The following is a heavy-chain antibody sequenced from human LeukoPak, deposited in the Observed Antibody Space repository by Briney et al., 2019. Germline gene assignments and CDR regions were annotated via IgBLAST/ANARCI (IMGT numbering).Heavy chain of an antibody. CDR1: GFTFSSYY. J-gene: IGHJ4*02. D-gene: IGHD4/OR15-4a*01. CDR2: ISTSSSYI. Sequence: GGSLRLSCTVSGFTFSSYYMNWVRQAPGKGLEWVSSISTSSSYIYYADSVKGRFTISRDNSKNTLYLQMNSLRAEDTAVYYCARRAGAYSHPYDYWGQGTLVTVSS. CDR3: ARRAGAYSHPYDY. V-gene: IGHV3-21*04.